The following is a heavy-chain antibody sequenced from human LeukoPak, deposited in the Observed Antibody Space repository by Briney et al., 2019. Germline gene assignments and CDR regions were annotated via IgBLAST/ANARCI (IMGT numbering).Heavy chain of an antibody. CDR2: IFHSGTT. CDR3: ARDRGGFTYAKDY. V-gene: IGHV4-4*02. Sequence: SETLSLTCTVSGGSISSYYWNWVRQSPGKGLEWIGEIFHSGTTNYNPSLKSRVTISVDKPKSQFSLNLISVTAADTAVYYCARDRGGFTYAKDYWGQGILVTVSS. CDR1: GGSISSYY. J-gene: IGHJ4*02. D-gene: IGHD5-18*01.